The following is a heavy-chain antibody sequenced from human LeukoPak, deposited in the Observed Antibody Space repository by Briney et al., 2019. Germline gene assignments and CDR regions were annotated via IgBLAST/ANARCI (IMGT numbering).Heavy chain of an antibody. CDR3: ARDRGNSHYYNMDV. D-gene: IGHD3-10*01. J-gene: IGHJ6*02. Sequence: GGSLRLSCAASGFTFSSYWMSWVRQAPGKGLEWVANIKQDGSEKYYVDSVKGRFTISRDNSRNTLYLQMNSLRVEDTAVFYCARDRGNSHYYNMDVWGQGTTVTVSS. V-gene: IGHV3-7*01. CDR1: GFTFSSYW. CDR2: IKQDGSEK.